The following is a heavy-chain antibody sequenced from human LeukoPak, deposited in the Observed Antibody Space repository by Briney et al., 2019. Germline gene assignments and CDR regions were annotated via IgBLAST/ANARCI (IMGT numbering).Heavy chain of an antibody. Sequence: PGGSLRLSCAASGFTFSSYSMNWVRQAPGKGLEWVSSISSSSSYIYYADSVKGRFTISRDNAKNSLYLQMNSLRAEDTAVYCCARGGYFDWLTDYWGQGTLVTVSS. D-gene: IGHD3-9*01. CDR1: GFTFSSYS. V-gene: IGHV3-21*01. CDR2: ISSSSSYI. J-gene: IGHJ4*02. CDR3: ARGGYFDWLTDY.